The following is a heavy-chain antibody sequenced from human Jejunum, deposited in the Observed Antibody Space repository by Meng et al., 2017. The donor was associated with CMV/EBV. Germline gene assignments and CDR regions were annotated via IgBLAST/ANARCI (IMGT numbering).Heavy chain of an antibody. D-gene: IGHD2/OR15-2a*01. V-gene: IGHV3-23*01. CDR1: GFSFSDCA. J-gene: IGHJ4*02. CDR3: AKDLSVRSEFDS. Sequence: DVQLSEXXGDFRKPGXSLTLSCAASGFSFSDCARNWVRQAPGKGLEFVARISDSGHMTEYLDSVKGRFTISRDNSKNTVSLEMNSLRVEDTALYYCAKDLSVRSEFDSWGQGTLVTVSS. CDR2: ISDSGHMT.